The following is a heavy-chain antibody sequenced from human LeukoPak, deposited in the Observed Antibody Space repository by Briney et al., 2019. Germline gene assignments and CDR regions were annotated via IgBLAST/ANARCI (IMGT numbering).Heavy chain of an antibody. J-gene: IGHJ6*02. V-gene: IGHV3-7*05. CDR3: ARDPYSSTWSYGMDV. CDR1: GFTFSSYW. CDR2: IKQDGSEE. D-gene: IGHD6-6*01. Sequence: GGSLRLSCAASGFTFSSYWMSWVRQATGKGLEWVANIKQDGSEEVYVDSVKGRFTISRDNAKNSLFLQMNTLRAEDTAVYYCARDPYSSTWSYGMDVWGQGTTVSVSS.